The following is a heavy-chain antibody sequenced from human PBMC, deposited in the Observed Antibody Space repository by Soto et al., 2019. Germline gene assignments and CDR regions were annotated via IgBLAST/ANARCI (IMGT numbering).Heavy chain of an antibody. D-gene: IGHD5-18*01. J-gene: IGHJ3*02. V-gene: IGHV1-69*01. CDR1: GGTFSSYA. Sequence: QVQLVQSGAEVKKPGSSVKVSCKASGGTFSSYAISWVRQAPGQGLEWMGGIIPIFGTANYAQKFQGRVTITADEDTSTAYMELSSLRSEDTAVYYCARGSNEYTAMASDAFDIWGQGTMVTVSS. CDR2: IIPIFGTA. CDR3: ARGSNEYTAMASDAFDI.